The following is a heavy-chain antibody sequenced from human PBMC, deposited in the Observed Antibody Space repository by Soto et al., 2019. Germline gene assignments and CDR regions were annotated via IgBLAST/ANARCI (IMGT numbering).Heavy chain of an antibody. CDR3: ASLVQGIVVVPAAIVGVNWFDP. J-gene: IGHJ5*02. Sequence: SETLSLTCTVSGGSISSSSYYWGLIRQPPGKGLEWIGSIYYSGSTYYNPSLKSRVTISVDTSKNQFSLKLSSVTAADTAVYYCASLVQGIVVVPAAIVGVNWFDPWGQGTLVTVSS. CDR2: IYYSGST. V-gene: IGHV4-39*01. CDR1: GGSISSSSYY. D-gene: IGHD2-2*01.